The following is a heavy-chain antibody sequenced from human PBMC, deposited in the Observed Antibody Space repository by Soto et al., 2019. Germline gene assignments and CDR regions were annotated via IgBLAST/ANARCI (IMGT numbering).Heavy chain of an antibody. J-gene: IGHJ4*02. D-gene: IGHD3-10*01. CDR3: AAVRGAWALPDY. V-gene: IGHV3-66*01. CDR2: IYSRGST. CDR1: GFTVSSNY. Sequence: GGSLRLSCAASGFTVSSNYMSWVRQAPGKGMEWVSVIYSRGSTYYADSVKGRFTISRDISKNMLYLQLNCLRAVDTAVYYGAAVRGAWALPDYVGQGTLVTVSS.